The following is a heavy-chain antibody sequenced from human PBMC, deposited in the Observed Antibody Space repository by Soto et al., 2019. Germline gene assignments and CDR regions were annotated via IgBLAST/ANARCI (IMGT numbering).Heavy chain of an antibody. J-gene: IGHJ6*02. Sequence: QVQLVQSGAEVKKPGSSVKVSCKASGDTFSSFAISWVRQAPGQGREWMGGIIPIFRTPNYAQKFQGRVTITADEPTSTAYMELSSLTSEDTAVYYCARDKDREQLGGNYYYALDVWGQGTTVIVSS. CDR2: IIPIFRTP. CDR1: GDTFSSFA. D-gene: IGHD1-1*01. V-gene: IGHV1-69*12. CDR3: ARDKDREQLGGNYYYALDV.